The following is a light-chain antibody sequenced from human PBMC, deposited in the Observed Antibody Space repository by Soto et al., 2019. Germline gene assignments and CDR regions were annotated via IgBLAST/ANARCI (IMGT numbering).Light chain of an antibody. Sequence: ELVLAQSPVTMSLSPGAIATLSCRSSQSISSIYFAWYQQKPGQAPRLLIYGASSRATGIPDRFSGSGSGTDFTLTIRRLEPEDFAVYYCQQYGSSPPITCGKGQRRAIK. CDR3: QQYGSSPPIT. J-gene: IGKJ5*01. CDR2: GAS. V-gene: IGKV3-20*01. CDR1: QSISSIY.